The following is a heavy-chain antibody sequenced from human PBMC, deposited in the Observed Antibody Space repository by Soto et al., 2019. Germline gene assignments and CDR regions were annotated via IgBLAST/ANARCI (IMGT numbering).Heavy chain of an antibody. D-gene: IGHD2-2*01. CDR2: IYYSGST. CDR1: GGSVNSDSYY. V-gene: IGHV4-61*01. Sequence: QVQLQESGPGLVKPSETLSLTCTVSGGSVNSDSYYWSWIRQPPGKRLEWIGYIYYSGSTNNNPSHKSRITMSVDTSKNQLSLRLSSVTAADTAVYYCASLDCVSNSCQFDYWGQGTLVTVAS. J-gene: IGHJ4*02. CDR3: ASLDCVSNSCQFDY.